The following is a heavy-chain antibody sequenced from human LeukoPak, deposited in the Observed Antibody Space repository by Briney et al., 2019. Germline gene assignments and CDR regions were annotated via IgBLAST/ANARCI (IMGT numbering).Heavy chain of an antibody. J-gene: IGHJ4*02. CDR1: GFTFGAFG. CDR3: ARRNKDDDNFRLVDY. Sequence: PGGSLRLSCAASGFTFGAFGMHWVRQAPGMGLEWVAFIRNDGSNKYYADSVRGRFTISRDTSNNTLYLQINSLRREDTAVYYCARRNKDDDNFRLVDYWGQGTLVTVSS. D-gene: IGHD5-24*01. CDR2: IRNDGSNK. V-gene: IGHV3-30*02.